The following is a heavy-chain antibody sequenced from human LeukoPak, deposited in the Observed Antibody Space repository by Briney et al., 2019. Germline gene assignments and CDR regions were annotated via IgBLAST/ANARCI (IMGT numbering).Heavy chain of an antibody. CDR3: AKDSRPPYGSGSSFDY. Sequence: PGGSLRLSCTASGFTFTNAWMNWVRKAPGKGLEWVAFIRYDGSNKYYADSVKGRFTISRDNSKNTLYLQMNSLRAEDTAVYYCAKDSRPPYGSGSSFDYWGQGTLVTVSS. V-gene: IGHV3-30*02. D-gene: IGHD3-10*01. J-gene: IGHJ4*02. CDR1: GFTFTNAW. CDR2: IRYDGSNK.